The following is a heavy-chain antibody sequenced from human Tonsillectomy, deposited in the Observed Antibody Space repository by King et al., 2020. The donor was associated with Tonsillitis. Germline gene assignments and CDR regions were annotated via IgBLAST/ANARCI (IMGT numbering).Heavy chain of an antibody. CDR1: GFTFSSYW. V-gene: IGHV3-7*03. Sequence: VQLVESGGGLVQPGGSLRLSCAASGFTFSSYWMSWVRQAPGKGLEWVANIKQDGSEAYYVDSVTGRLTISRDNAENSLYLQMNSLRAEDTAVHYCARDSLTATRAFDLWGRGTLVTVSS. CDR3: ARDSLTATRAFDL. D-gene: IGHD1-14*01. CDR2: IKQDGSEA. J-gene: IGHJ2*01.